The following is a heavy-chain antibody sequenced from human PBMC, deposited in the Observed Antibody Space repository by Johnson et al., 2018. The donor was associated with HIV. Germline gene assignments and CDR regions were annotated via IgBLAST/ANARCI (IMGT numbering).Heavy chain of an antibody. Sequence: VQLVESGGGLVQPGGSLRLSCAASGFTFNSYDMHWVRQPTGKGLEWVSGIGTAGDTNYSGSVKGRFAISRESAKNSLYLQMNSLGAGDTAVYYCTRSKPRYYDVGPRGAFDIWGQGTVVAVSS. CDR3: TRSKPRYYDVGPRGAFDI. V-gene: IGHV3-13*01. D-gene: IGHD3-22*01. CDR2: IGTAGDT. J-gene: IGHJ3*02. CDR1: GFTFNSYD.